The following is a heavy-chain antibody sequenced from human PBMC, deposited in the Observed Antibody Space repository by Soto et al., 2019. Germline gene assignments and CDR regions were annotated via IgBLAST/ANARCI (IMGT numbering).Heavy chain of an antibody. D-gene: IGHD3-10*01. CDR1: GFPFTTYG. V-gene: IGHV3-30*03. CDR2: ISYDGSNK. CDR3: VGGQYYFDY. Sequence: QVQLVESGGGVVQPGRSLRLPCAASGFPFTTYGMHWVREGPGKGLEWVAVISYDGSNKYYADSVKGRFTISRDNSKNTLYLQMNSLRPEDTALYYCVGGQYYFDYRGQGTLVTVSS. J-gene: IGHJ4*02.